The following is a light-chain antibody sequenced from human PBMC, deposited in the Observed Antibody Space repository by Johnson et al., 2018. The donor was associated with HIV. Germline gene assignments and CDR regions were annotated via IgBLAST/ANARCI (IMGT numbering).Light chain of an antibody. CDR2: ENN. CDR3: GTGDNSLRTGGV. J-gene: IGLJ1*01. V-gene: IGLV1-51*02. Sequence: QSVLTQPPSVSAAPGQKVTISCSGSSSNIGNNYVSWYQQLPGTAPKLLIYENNKRPSGIPDRFSGSKSGTSATLGITGLQTGDEADYYCGTGDNSLRTGGVFGPGTKVTVL. CDR1: SSNIGNNY.